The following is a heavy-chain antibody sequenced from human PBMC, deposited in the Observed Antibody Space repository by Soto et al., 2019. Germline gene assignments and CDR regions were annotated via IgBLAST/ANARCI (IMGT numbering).Heavy chain of an antibody. J-gene: IGHJ5*02. CDR1: GYTFTSYD. D-gene: IGHD6-13*01. V-gene: IGHV1-8*01. CDR2: MNPNSGNT. Sequence: QVQLVQSGAEVKKPGASVKVSCKASGYTFTSYDINWVRQATGQGLAWMGWMNPNSGNTGYAQKFQGRVTMTRNTSISTAYMDLSSLRSEDTAVYYCARERSAAGTGWFDPWGQGTLVTVSS. CDR3: ARERSAAGTGWFDP.